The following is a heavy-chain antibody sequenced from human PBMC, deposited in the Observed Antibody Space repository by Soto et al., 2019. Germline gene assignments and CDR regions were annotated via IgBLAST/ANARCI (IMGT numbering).Heavy chain of an antibody. J-gene: IGHJ5*02. CDR3: AIYSNQYLNKYNWFDP. CDR2: IIPIFGTA. D-gene: IGHD4-4*01. Sequence: ASVKVSCKASGGTFSSYAISWVRQAPGQGLEWMGGIIPIFGTANYAQKFQGRVTITADESTSTAYMELSSLRSEDTAVYYCAIYSNQYLNKYNWFDPWGQGTLVTVSS. CDR1: GGTFSSYA. V-gene: IGHV1-69*13.